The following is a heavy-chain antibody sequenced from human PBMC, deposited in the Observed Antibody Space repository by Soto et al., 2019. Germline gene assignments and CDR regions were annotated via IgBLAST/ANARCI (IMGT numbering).Heavy chain of an antibody. D-gene: IGHD3-9*01. CDR2: INPNSGGT. J-gene: IGHJ4*02. V-gene: IGHV1-2*04. CDR3: ARDPGTYYDILTGYYEFDY. Sequence: ASVKVSCKDSGYTLTGYYMRWVRQEKGQGLEWMGWINPNSGGTNYAQKFQGWVTMTRDTSISTAYMELSRLRSDDTAVYYCARDPGTYYDILTGYYEFDYWGQGTLVTVSS. CDR1: GYTLTGYY.